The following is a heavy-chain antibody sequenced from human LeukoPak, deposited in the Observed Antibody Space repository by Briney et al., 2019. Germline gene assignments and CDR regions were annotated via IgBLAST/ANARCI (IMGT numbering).Heavy chain of an antibody. D-gene: IGHD1-26*01. CDR3: ATLGELAAHYYYYMDV. CDR1: GGTFSSYA. Sequence: ASVKVSCKASGGTFSSYAISWVRQAPGQGLEWMGGIIPIFGTANYAQKFQGRVTITTDESTSTAYMELSSLRSEDTAVYYCATLGELAAHYYYYMDVWGKGTTRTVSS. J-gene: IGHJ6*03. CDR2: IIPIFGTA. V-gene: IGHV1-69*05.